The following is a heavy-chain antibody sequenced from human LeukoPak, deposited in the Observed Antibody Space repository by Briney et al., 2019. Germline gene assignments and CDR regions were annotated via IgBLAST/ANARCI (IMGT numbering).Heavy chain of an antibody. CDR1: GGTFSSYA. V-gene: IGHV1-69*06. Sequence: GASVKVSCKASGGTFSSYAISWVRQAPGQGLEWMGGIIPIFGTANYAQKFQGRVTITADKSTSTAYMELSSLRSEDTAVYYCWKQVGAGYYYYYYMDVWGKGTTVTVSS. J-gene: IGHJ6*03. D-gene: IGHD1-1*01. CDR2: IIPIFGTA. CDR3: WKQVGAGYYYYYYMDV.